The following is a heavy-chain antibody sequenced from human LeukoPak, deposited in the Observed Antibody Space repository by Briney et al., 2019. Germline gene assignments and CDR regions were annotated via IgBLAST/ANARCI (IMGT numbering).Heavy chain of an antibody. D-gene: IGHD4-11*01. CDR1: GLPLSSYW. CDR2: IQSKTDGGQT. Sequence: GGSLRLSCAAPGLPLSSYWMSCVRQTTAKGREWVGRIQSKTDGGQTYHGELVKGRFTISRNDSKNTMYLQMNSLNTEDTAVYYCTTKVQYPNWGQGTLVTVSS. CDR3: TTKVQYPN. V-gene: IGHV3-15*01. J-gene: IGHJ4*02.